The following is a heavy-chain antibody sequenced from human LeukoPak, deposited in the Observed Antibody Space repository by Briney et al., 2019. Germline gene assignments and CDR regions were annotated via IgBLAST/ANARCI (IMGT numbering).Heavy chain of an antibody. Sequence: ASVKVSCKASGYTFTSYYMHWVRHPPGQGLEWMGIINPSGGSTSYAQKFQGRVTMTRDTSTSTVYMELSSLRSEDTAVYYCARGACSGGSCYSSRGPFDYWGQGTLVTVSS. CDR1: GYTFTSYY. J-gene: IGHJ4*02. CDR3: ARGACSGGSCYSSRGPFDY. CDR2: INPSGGST. V-gene: IGHV1-46*01. D-gene: IGHD2-15*01.